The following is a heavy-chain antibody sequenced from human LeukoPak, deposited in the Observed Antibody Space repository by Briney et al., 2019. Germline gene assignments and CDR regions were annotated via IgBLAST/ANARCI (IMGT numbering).Heavy chain of an antibody. V-gene: IGHV3-30*01. Sequence: GGSLRLSCAASGFTFSSYAMHWVRQAPGKGLEWVAVISYAGNNQYFADSVRGRFTISRDNSNNTLYLQMHSLSAEDTAVYYCARVSYRSNWYYFDYWGQGTLVTVSS. J-gene: IGHJ4*02. D-gene: IGHD6-13*01. CDR2: ISYAGNNQ. CDR3: ARVSYRSNWYYFDY. CDR1: GFTFSSYA.